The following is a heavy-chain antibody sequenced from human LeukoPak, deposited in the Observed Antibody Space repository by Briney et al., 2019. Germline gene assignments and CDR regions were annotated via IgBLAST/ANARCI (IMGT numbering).Heavy chain of an antibody. CDR2: MNPNSGNT. V-gene: IGHV1-8*03. Sequence: GASVKVSCKASGYTFTSYDINWVRQATGQGLEWMGWMNPNSGNTGYAQKFQGRVTITRNTSISTAYMELSSLRSEDTAVYYCATPTSMVPFDYWGQGTLVTVSS. CDR1: GYTFTSYD. D-gene: IGHD3-10*01. J-gene: IGHJ4*02. CDR3: ATPTSMVPFDY.